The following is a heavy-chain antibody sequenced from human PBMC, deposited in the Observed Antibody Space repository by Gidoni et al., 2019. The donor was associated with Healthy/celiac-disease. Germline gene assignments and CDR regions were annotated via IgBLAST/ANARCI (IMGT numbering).Heavy chain of an antibody. CDR1: GYTDTGYD. Sequence: QVQLVPSGAEVKKPGASVKVSCKASGYTDTGYDMHWVRQAPGQGLEWMGWINPNSGGTNYAQKFQGWVTMTRDTSISTAYMELSRLRSDDTAVYYCARQLDHYYYGMDVWGQGTTVTVSS. J-gene: IGHJ6*02. CDR2: INPNSGGT. D-gene: IGHD6-6*01. CDR3: ARQLDHYYYGMDV. V-gene: IGHV1-2*04.